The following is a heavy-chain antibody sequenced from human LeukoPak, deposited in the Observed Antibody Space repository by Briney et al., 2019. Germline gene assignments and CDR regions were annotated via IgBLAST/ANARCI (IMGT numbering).Heavy chain of an antibody. Sequence: GGSLRLSCAASGFSVSNNYMSWVRQAPGKGLEWVSVLFSGGNTYYADSVKGRFTISRDNSKNTLYLQMNSLRAEDMAVYYCARESGFGALFPHCMDVWGQGTTVTVSS. CDR2: LFSGGNT. CDR1: GFSVSNNY. D-gene: IGHD3-10*01. J-gene: IGHJ6*02. CDR3: ARESGFGALFPHCMDV. V-gene: IGHV3-53*01.